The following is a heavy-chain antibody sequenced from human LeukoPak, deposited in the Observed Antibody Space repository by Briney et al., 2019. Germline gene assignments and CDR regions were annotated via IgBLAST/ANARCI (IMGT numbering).Heavy chain of an antibody. D-gene: IGHD3-10*01. V-gene: IGHV4-34*01. CDR3: ARAAPGSPNYYYCMDV. Sequence: SETLSLTCAVYGGSFSGYYWSWIRQPPGKGLEWIGEINHSGSTNYNPSLKSRVTISVDTSKNQFSLKLSSVTAADTAVYYCARAAPGSPNYYYCMDVWGQGTTVTVSS. J-gene: IGHJ6*02. CDR1: GGSFSGYY. CDR2: INHSGST.